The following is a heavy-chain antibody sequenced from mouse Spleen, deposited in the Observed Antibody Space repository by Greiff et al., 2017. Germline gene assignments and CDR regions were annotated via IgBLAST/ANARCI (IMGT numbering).Heavy chain of an antibody. CDR3: SYGYDVAY. Sequence: VQLKQSGPELVKPGASVKMSCKASGYTFTDYNMHWVKQSHGKSLEWIGYINPNNGGTSYNQKFKGKATLTVNKSSSTAYMELRSLTSEDSAVYYCSYGYDVAYWGQGTLVTVSA. J-gene: IGHJ3*01. CDR2: INPNNGGT. CDR1: GYTFTDYN. D-gene: IGHD2-2*01. V-gene: IGHV1-22*01.